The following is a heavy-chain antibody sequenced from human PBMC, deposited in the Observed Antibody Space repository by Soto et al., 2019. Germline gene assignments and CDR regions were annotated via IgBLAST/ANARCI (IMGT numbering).Heavy chain of an antibody. CDR2: INPNSGGT. V-gene: IGHV1-2*04. CDR1: GYTFTGYY. D-gene: IGHD2-2*01. CDR3: ARELAVVVPAAMQDYYYYYGMDV. J-gene: IGHJ6*02. Sequence: GASVKVSCKASGYTFTGYYMHWVRRAPGQGLEWMGWINPNSGGTNYAQKFQGWVTMTRDTSISTAYMELSRLRSDDTAVYYCARELAVVVPAAMQDYYYYYGMDVWGQGTTVTVSS.